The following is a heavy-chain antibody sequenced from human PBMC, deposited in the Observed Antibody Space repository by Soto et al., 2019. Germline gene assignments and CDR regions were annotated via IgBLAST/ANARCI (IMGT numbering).Heavy chain of an antibody. CDR1: GYTLTELS. CDR3: ARDPEMATITDDY. CDR2: FDPEDGET. J-gene: IGHJ4*02. V-gene: IGHV1-24*01. Sequence: ASVKVSCKVSGYTLTELSMHWVRQDPGKGLEWMGGFDPEDGETIYAQKFQGRVTMTEDTSTDTAYMELSSLRSDDTAVYYCARDPEMATITDDYWGQGTLVTVSS. D-gene: IGHD5-12*01.